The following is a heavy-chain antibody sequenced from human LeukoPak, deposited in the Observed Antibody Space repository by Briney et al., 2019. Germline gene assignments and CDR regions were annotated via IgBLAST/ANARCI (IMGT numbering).Heavy chain of an antibody. V-gene: IGHV1-2*02. CDR2: INPDNGDT. J-gene: IGHJ4*02. Sequence: ASVKVSCKASAYTFTDYYIHWVRQAPGQGLEWMGLINPDNGDTDYAQKFQGRVTMTRDTSITTAYMELTSLISDDTAVYYCARDMADYWGQGTLVTVSS. CDR1: AYTFTDYY. CDR3: ARDMADY. D-gene: IGHD5-24*01.